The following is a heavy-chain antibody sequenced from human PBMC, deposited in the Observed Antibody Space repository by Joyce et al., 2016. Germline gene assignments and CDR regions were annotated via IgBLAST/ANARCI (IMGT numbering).Heavy chain of an antibody. V-gene: IGHV3-30*04. D-gene: IGHD4-11*01. CDR3: ARDLTTAGYYYYYGMDV. CDR2: ISYDGRNK. CDR1: GFTFSSCA. Sequence: QVQLVESGGGVVQPGRSLRLSCAAYGFTFSSCAMHWVRQAPGKGQGWVAVISYDGRNKYYADSVKGRFTIARDNSKNTLYLQMNSLRAEDSAVYYCARDLTTAGYYYYYGMDVWGQGTTVTVSS. J-gene: IGHJ6*02.